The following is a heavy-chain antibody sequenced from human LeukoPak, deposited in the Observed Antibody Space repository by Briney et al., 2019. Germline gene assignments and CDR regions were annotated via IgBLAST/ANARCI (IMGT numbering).Heavy chain of an antibody. D-gene: IGHD6-19*01. CDR3: AREPYSSGWYLGSGPNDWFDP. J-gene: IGHJ5*02. Sequence: PGGSLRLSCAASGFTFSDTWMHWVRQAPGKGLVWVSRINSDGSSTSYADSVKGRFTISRDNAKNTLFLQMNSLRAEDTAVYYCAREPYSSGWYLGSGPNDWFDPWGQGTLVTVSS. CDR2: INSDGSST. V-gene: IGHV3-74*01. CDR1: GFTFSDTW.